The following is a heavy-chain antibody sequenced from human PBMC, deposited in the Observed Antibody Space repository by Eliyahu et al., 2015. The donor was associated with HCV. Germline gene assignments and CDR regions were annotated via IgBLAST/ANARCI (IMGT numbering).Heavy chain of an antibody. Sequence: QPGCSLSLSCAASGFTFSSYGMHWVRQAPGKGLEWVAVISYDGSNKYYADSVKGRFTISRDNSKNTLYLQMNSLRAEDTAVYYCAKDSALDSSGFDYWGQGTLVTVSS. CDR1: GFTFSSYG. V-gene: IGHV3-30*18. D-gene: IGHD3-22*01. CDR2: ISYDGSNK. J-gene: IGHJ4*02. CDR3: AKDSALDSSGFDY.